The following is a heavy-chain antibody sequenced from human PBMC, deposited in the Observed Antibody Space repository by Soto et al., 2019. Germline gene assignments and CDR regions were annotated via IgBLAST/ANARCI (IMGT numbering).Heavy chain of an antibody. CDR2: ISYDGSNK. J-gene: IGHJ3*02. Sequence: VGSLRLSCAASGFTFSSYGMHWVRQAPGKGLEWVAVISYDGSNKYYADSVKGRFTISRDNSKNTLYLQMNSLRAEDTAVYYCAKDFGPGVTIFGVVIWGQGTMVTVSS. CDR3: AKDFGPGVTIFGVVI. V-gene: IGHV3-30*18. D-gene: IGHD3-3*01. CDR1: GFTFSSYG.